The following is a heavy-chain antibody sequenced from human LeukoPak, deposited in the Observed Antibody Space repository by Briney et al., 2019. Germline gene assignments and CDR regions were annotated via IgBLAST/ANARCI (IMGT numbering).Heavy chain of an antibody. V-gene: IGHV1-8*02. Sequence: ASLKVSCKASGYTFTGYYLHWVRQATGQGLEWMGWMNPNSGNTGYAQKFQGRVTMTRNTSISTAYMELSSLRSEDTAVYYCARGRSFGNDYWGQGTLVTVSS. CDR2: MNPNSGNT. CDR3: ARGRSFGNDY. J-gene: IGHJ4*02. CDR1: GYTFTGYY. D-gene: IGHD3-10*01.